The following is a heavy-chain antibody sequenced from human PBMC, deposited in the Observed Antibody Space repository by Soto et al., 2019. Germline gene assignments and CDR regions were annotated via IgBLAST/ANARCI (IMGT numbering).Heavy chain of an antibody. D-gene: IGHD1-7*01. J-gene: IGHJ3*02. CDR3: ARVINWYNWNYVHAFDI. CDR1: GGSFSGYY. V-gene: IGHV4-34*01. Sequence: SETLSLTCAVYGGSFSGYYWSWIRQPPGKGLEWIGEINHSGSTNYNPSLKSRVTISVDTSKNQFSLKLSSVTAADTAVYYCARVINWYNWNYVHAFDIWGQGTMVTVSS. CDR2: INHSGST.